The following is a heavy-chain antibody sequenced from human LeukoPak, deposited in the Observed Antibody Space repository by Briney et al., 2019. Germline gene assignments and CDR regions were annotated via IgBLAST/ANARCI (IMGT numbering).Heavy chain of an antibody. Sequence: GSLRLSCAASGFTFNTYAMSWARQAPGMGLEWVSTINAGGGRTYYADSVKGRFTISRNNSKNTRYLQMNSLRDEDTAVYYCDAADFWGQGTLVTVSS. V-gene: IGHV3-23*01. D-gene: IGHD6-25*01. CDR2: INAGGGRT. CDR3: DAADF. CDR1: GFTFNTYA. J-gene: IGHJ4*02.